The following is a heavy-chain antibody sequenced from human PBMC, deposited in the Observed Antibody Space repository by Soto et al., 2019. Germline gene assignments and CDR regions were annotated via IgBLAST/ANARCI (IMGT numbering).Heavy chain of an antibody. J-gene: IGHJ6*02. D-gene: IGHD6-13*01. CDR2: IIPIFGTA. V-gene: IGHV1-69*01. CDR3: ARGGIAAAVLYYYYYGMDV. CDR1: GGTFSSYA. Sequence: QVQLVQSGAEVKKPGSSVKVSCKASGGTFSSYAISWVRQAPGQGLEWMGGIIPIFGTANYAQKFQGRVKITADETTSTAYMELSSLRSEDTAVYYCARGGIAAAVLYYYYYGMDVWGQGTTVTVSS.